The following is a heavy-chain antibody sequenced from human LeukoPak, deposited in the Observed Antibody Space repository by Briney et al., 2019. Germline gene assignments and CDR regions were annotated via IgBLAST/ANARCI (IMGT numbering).Heavy chain of an antibody. D-gene: IGHD5-12*01. J-gene: IGHJ5*02. Sequence: ASVKVSCKASGYTFTSYGISWVRQAPGQGLEWMGWISAYNGNTNYAQKLQGRVTMTTDTSTSTAYMELSSLRSDDTAVYYCANSPSGLGLFDPWGQGTLVTVSS. CDR3: ANSPSGLGLFDP. CDR1: GYTFTSYG. CDR2: ISAYNGNT. V-gene: IGHV1-18*01.